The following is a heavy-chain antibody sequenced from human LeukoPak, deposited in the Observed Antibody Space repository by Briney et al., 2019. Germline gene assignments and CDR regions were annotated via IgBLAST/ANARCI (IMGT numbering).Heavy chain of an antibody. CDR2: ISSSSSYI. V-gene: IGHV3-21*01. Sequence: GGSLRLSCAASGFTFSSYSMNWVRQAPGKGLEWVSSISSSSSYIYYADSVKGRFTISRDNAKNSLYLQMNSLRAEDTAVYYCARNLGADMDYFDYWGQGTLVTVSS. CDR1: GFTFSSYS. D-gene: IGHD3-9*01. J-gene: IGHJ4*02. CDR3: ARNLGADMDYFDY.